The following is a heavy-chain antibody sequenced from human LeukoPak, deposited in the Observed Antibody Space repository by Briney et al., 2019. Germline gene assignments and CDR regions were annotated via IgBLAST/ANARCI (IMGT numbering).Heavy chain of an antibody. J-gene: IGHJ3*02. CDR2: IHYSGST. CDR1: GGSISSYY. CDR3: ARRTRGGDSPGAFDI. D-gene: IGHD2-21*02. Sequence: SETLSLTCTVSGGSISSYYWSWIRQPPGKGLEWIGYIHYSGSTNYNPSLKSRVTISVDTSKNQFSLKLSSVTAADTAVYYCARRTRGGDSPGAFDIWGQGTMVTVSS. V-gene: IGHV4-59*01.